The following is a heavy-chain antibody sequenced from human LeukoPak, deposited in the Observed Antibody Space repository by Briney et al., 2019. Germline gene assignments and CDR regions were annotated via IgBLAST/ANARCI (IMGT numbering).Heavy chain of an antibody. CDR2: INTDGSST. CDR1: GFTFSSYW. J-gene: IGHJ4*02. D-gene: IGHD2-2*01. Sequence: GGSLRLSCAASGFTFSSYWMHWVRQAPGKGLVWVSRINTDGSSTSCADSVKGRFTISRDNAKNTLYLQMNSLRAEDTAVYYCARVIVPAEVDYWGQGTLVTVSS. CDR3: ARVIVPAEVDY. V-gene: IGHV3-74*01.